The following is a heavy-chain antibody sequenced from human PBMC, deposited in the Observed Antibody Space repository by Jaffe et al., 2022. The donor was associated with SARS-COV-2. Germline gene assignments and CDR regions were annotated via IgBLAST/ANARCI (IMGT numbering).Heavy chain of an antibody. CDR1: GFRFDDYA. V-gene: IGHV3-9*01. Sequence: EVQLVESGGGLAQPGRSLRLSCAASGFRFDDYAMHWVRQAPGKGLEWVSGISWNSRVMAYAASVKGRFTISRDNAKNSLYLQMSSLRPEDTALYYCAKDMSGGVSFYYGMDVWGQGTTVTVSS. D-gene: IGHD3-16*01. CDR3: AKDMSGGVSFYYGMDV. J-gene: IGHJ6*02. CDR2: ISWNSRVM.